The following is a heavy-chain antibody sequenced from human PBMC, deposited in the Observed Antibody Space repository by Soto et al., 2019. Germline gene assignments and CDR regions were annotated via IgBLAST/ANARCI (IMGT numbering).Heavy chain of an antibody. D-gene: IGHD2-15*01. CDR3: ARSPTTSPVVPAATWPPVTSYCSGGSCFTRYFDL. V-gene: IGHV1-69*02. CDR2: IIPILGIA. CDR1: GGTFSGYT. J-gene: IGHJ2*01. Sequence: SVKVSCKASGGTFSGYTISWVRQAPGQGLEWMGRIIPILGIANYAQKFQGRVTITADKSTSTAYMELSSLRSEDTAVYYCARSPTTSPVVPAATWPPVTSYCSGGSCFTRYFDLWGRGTLVTVSS.